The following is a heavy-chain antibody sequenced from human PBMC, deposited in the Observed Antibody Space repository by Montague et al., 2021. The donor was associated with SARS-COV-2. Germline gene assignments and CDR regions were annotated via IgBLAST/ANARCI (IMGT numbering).Heavy chain of an antibody. D-gene: IGHD1-1*01. CDR3: ARRLTELEPPFDP. CDR2: IYYSGST. V-gene: IGHV4-39*01. J-gene: IGHJ5*02. CDR1: GGSISSATYY. Sequence: SETLSLTCDVSGGSISSATYYWAWIRQPPGMGLEWIGNIYYSGSTMYNPSLKSRVTMSVDTSKNPFSLHLNLVTAADTAVYYCARRLTELEPPFDPWGQGTLVIVSS.